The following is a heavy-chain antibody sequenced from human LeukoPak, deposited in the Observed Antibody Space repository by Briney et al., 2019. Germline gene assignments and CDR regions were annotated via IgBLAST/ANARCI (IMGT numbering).Heavy chain of an antibody. CDR3: AKDRRGDSSGYGY. CDR2: IWYDGSNK. V-gene: IGHV3-33*06. D-gene: IGHD3-22*01. Sequence: GRSLRLSCAASGFTFSIYGMHWVRQAPGKALEWVAVIWYDGSNKYYADSVKGRFTISRDNSKNTLYLQMNSLRAEDTAVYYCAKDRRGDSSGYGYWGQGTLVTVSS. CDR1: GFTFSIYG. J-gene: IGHJ4*02.